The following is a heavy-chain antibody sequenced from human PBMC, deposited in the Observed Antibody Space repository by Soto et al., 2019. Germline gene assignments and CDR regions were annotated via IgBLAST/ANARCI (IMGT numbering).Heavy chain of an antibody. Sequence: QVPLVESGGGVVQPGKSLRLSCAASGFTFNTYGMHWVRQAPGKGPEWVAVISNDGSNKYYADSVKGRFTISRDNSKNSLYLQMNRLRAEDTAVYYCANWNYPQSDWGQGTLVTVSS. V-gene: IGHV3-30*18. CDR1: GFTFNTYG. D-gene: IGHD1-7*01. CDR2: ISNDGSNK. J-gene: IGHJ4*02. CDR3: ANWNYPQSD.